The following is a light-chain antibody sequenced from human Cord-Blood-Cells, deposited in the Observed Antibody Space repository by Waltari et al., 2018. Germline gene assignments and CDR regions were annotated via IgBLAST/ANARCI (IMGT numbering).Light chain of an antibody. CDR1: RSDVGGCKY. Sequence: QSALTQPPSASGSPVQSVTISCTGTRSDVGGCKYVSWFQQHPGKAPKLMIYEVSKRPSGVPDRFSGSKSGNTASLTVSGLQAEDEADYYCSSYAGSNNSLYVFGTGTKVTVL. CDR3: SSYAGSNNSLYV. CDR2: EVS. J-gene: IGLJ1*01. V-gene: IGLV2-8*01.